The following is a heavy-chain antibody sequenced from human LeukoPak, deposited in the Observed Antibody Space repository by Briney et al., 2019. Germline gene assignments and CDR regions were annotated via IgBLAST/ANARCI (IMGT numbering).Heavy chain of an antibody. D-gene: IGHD4-23*01. J-gene: IGHJ4*02. CDR2: IYYSGST. CDR3: MGVNYGSNSAGFDS. V-gene: IGHV4-39*01. Sequence: PSETLSLTCTVSGGSISRDSYYWGWIRQTPGKGLEWIGSIYYSGSTFYNPFLKGRVTISVDTSKYQFSLRLSSVTAADTAVYYSMGVNYGSNSAGFDSWGQGTLVTVSS. CDR1: GGSISRDSYY.